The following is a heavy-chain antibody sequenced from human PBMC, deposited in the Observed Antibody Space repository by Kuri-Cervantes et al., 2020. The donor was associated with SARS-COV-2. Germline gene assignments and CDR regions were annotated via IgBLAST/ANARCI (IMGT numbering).Heavy chain of an antibody. CDR3: AREAHNYYYDSSGYLLGGAFDI. D-gene: IGHD3-22*01. Sequence: GGSLRLSCAASGFTVSSNYMSWVRQAPGKGLEWVSVIYSGGSTYYADDVKGRFTIPIDNSKNTLYLQMNSLRAEDTAVYYCAREAHNYYYDSSGYLLGGAFDIWGQGTMVTVSS. J-gene: IGHJ3*02. V-gene: IGHV3-53*01. CDR1: GFTVSSNY. CDR2: IYSGGST.